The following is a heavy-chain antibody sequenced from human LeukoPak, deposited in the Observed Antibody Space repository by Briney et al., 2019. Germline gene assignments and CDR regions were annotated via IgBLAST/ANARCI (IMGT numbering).Heavy chain of an antibody. CDR1: GFTFSSYG. V-gene: IGHV3-30*03. CDR3: AEAFWDGDYMWEYDY. CDR2: ISYDGSNK. D-gene: IGHD4-17*01. Sequence: PGGSLRLSCAASGFTFSSYGMHWVRQAPGKGLEWVAVISYDGSNKYYADSVKGRFTISRDNSKNTLYLQMNSLRAEDTAVYYCAEAFWDGDYMWEYDYWGQGTLVTVSS. J-gene: IGHJ4*02.